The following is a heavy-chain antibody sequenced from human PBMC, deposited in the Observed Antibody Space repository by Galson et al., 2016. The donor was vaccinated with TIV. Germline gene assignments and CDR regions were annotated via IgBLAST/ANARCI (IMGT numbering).Heavy chain of an antibody. CDR3: AKVKGDGEYSYGAFDV. CDR2: VSSSGRFM. J-gene: IGHJ4*02. CDR1: GFSFIHYS. V-gene: IGHV3-21*06. D-gene: IGHD5-18*01. Sequence: SLRLSCAGFGFSFIHYSVNWVRQAPGKGLEWVASVSSSGRFMYYADSVKGRFTISKDNAKNSLNLQMSSLSVEDTAVYYCAKVKGDGEYSYGAFDVWGQGTQVTVSS.